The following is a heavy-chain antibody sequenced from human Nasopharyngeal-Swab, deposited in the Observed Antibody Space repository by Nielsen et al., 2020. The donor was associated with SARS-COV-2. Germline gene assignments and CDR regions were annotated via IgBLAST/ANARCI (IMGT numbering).Heavy chain of an antibody. CDR1: GYTFTNYG. Sequence: ASVKVSCKVSGYTFTNYGIHWVRQAPGQRLEWMGWIHPGTVNTKYSQKFQGRVTISRDTSASTAYMELSSLRSEDTAVYYCARAPGVDYYYYMDVWGNGTTVTVSS. J-gene: IGHJ6*03. V-gene: IGHV1-3*01. CDR2: IHPGTVNT. CDR3: ARAPGVDYYYYMDV.